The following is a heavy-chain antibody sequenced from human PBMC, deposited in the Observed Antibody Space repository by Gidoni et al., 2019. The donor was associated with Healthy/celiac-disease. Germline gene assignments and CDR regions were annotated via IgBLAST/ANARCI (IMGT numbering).Heavy chain of an antibody. Sequence: QVQLQQLGAGLLKPSATLSLTCAGYGGSFSCSYWSWIRQPPGKGLEGIGESNHSGSTNYNPALKSRVTISVDTSKNQFSLKLSSVTAADTAVYYCARGESIVVVPADRGWFDPWGQGTLVTVSS. J-gene: IGHJ5*02. CDR3: ARGESIVVVPADRGWFDP. CDR1: GGSFSCSY. D-gene: IGHD2-2*01. CDR2: SNHSGST. V-gene: IGHV4-34*01.